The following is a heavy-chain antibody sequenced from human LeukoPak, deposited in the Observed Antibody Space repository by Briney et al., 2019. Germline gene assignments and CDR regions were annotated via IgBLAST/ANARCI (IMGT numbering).Heavy chain of an antibody. CDR1: GFAFNTYA. V-gene: IGHV3-48*02. CDR3: ARDRPNILGLDP. CDR2: ISPASNTI. J-gene: IGHJ5*02. D-gene: IGHD2/OR15-2a*01. Sequence: GGSRRLSCITSGFAFNTYAMHWVRQAPGKGLEWISYISPASNTIYYADSVKGRFTISRDNAKNSVFLQMSSLRDEDTAVYYCARDRPNILGLDPWGQGTLVTVSS.